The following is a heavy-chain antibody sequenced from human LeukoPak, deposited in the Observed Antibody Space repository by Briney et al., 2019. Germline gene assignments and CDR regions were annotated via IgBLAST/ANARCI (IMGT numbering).Heavy chain of an antibody. D-gene: IGHD1-26*01. CDR2: IYNDGSST. CDR1: GFTFSHYW. Sequence: GGSLRLSCAASGFTFSHYWMHWVRQAPGKGLVWVSRIYNDGSSTSYADSVKGRFTISRDNAKSTLYLQMNSLRAEDTSVYYCARVRGGSGRSYAADAFDIWGQGTMVTVSS. CDR3: ARVRGGSGRSYAADAFDI. J-gene: IGHJ3*02. V-gene: IGHV3-74*01.